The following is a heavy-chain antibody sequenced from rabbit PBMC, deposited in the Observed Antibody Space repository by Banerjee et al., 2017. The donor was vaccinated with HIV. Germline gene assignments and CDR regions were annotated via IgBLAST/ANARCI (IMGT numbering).Heavy chain of an antibody. CDR3: ARDLTSVIGWNFNL. Sequence: QEQLVESGGGLVQPEGSLTLTCTASGFSFGDRDVMCWVRQAPGKGLEWIGCINTATTKGVYATWAKGRFTISRTSSTTVTLQMTSLTAADTATYFCARDLTSVIGWNFNLWGQGTLVTVS. D-gene: IGHD2-1*01. CDR1: GFSFGDRDV. V-gene: IGHV1S45*01. J-gene: IGHJ4*01. CDR2: INTATTKG.